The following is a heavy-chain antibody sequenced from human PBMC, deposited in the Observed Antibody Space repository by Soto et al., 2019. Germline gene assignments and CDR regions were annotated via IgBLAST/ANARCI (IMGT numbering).Heavy chain of an antibody. J-gene: IGHJ5*02. D-gene: IGHD2-2*01. Sequence: SETLSLTCAVYGGSFSGYYWSWIRQPPGKGLEWIGEINHSGSTNYKPSLKSRVTISVDTSKNQFSLKLSSVTAADTAVYYCARGAEIVVPAASWFDPWGQGTLVTVSS. V-gene: IGHV4-34*01. CDR3: ARGAEIVVPAASWFDP. CDR2: INHSGST. CDR1: GGSFSGYY.